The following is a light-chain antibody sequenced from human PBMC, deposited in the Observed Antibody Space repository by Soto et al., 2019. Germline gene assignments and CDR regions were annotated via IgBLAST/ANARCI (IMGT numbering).Light chain of an antibody. CDR3: HHYNSYPYT. CDR2: KAS. CDR1: QTISNW. J-gene: IGKJ2*01. V-gene: IGKV1-5*03. Sequence: DIQMTQSPSTLSASVGDRVTITCRASQTISNWLAWYQQRPGKAPNLLIYKASTLESGVSSRFSGSGSGTEITLTISSLQPDDFATYYCHHYNSYPYTFGQGTQLEIK.